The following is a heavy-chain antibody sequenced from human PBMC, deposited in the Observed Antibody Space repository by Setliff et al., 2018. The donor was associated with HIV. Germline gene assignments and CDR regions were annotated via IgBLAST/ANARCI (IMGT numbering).Heavy chain of an antibody. CDR1: GLTLSNTW. D-gene: IGHD1-26*01. CDR3: ARDTKWDYAMNWFFDL. Sequence: GGSLRLSCAASGLTLSNTWMSWVRQAPGKGLEWVANIKQDGSDEYYVDSVKGRFTISRDNAKKSLFLQMNSLRAEDTAVYYCARDTKWDYAMNWFFDLWGRGTLVTVSS. CDR2: IKQDGSDE. V-gene: IGHV3-7*05. J-gene: IGHJ2*01.